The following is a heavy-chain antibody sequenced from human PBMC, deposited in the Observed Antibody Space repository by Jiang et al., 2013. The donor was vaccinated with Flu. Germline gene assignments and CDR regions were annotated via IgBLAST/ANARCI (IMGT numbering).Heavy chain of an antibody. V-gene: IGHV3-11*06. D-gene: IGHD2-15*01. CDR2: ISSSGSYT. Sequence: ESGEAWSSLRSLRLSCATSGFTFSDYYMNWIRQAPGKGLEWVSYISSSGSYTNYADSVKGRFTISRDNAKNSLYLLMNSLRAEDTAVYYCARRYCSGGSCYPMTFDYWGQGTLVTVSS. CDR1: GFTFSDYY. CDR3: ARRYCSGGSCYPMTFDY. J-gene: IGHJ4*02.